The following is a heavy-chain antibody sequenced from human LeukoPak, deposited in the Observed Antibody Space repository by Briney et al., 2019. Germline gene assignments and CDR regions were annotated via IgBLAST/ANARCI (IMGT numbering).Heavy chain of an antibody. CDR3: AELGITMIGGV. J-gene: IGHJ6*04. Sequence: GGSLRLSCAASGITFSSYGMSWVRQAPGKGLEWVSSISSTGGTTYYADSVKGRFTISRDNSKNTLYLQMNSLRAEDTAVYYCAELGITMIGGVWGKGTTVTISS. CDR1: GITFSSYG. D-gene: IGHD3-10*02. V-gene: IGHV3-23*01. CDR2: ISSTGGTT.